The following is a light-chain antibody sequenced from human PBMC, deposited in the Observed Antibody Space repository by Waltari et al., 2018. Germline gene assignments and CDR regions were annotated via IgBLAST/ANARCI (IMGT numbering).Light chain of an antibody. Sequence: EVVMTQSPLSLPVSLGQPASISCTSRQSLVHHDGNTHLNWFQQRPGQSPRRLIYRVSNRDSGVPDRFSGSGSDTDFTLKISRLEAGDVGVYYCMQGTHWPYTFGQGTKVDIK. CDR2: RVS. CDR3: MQGTHWPYT. V-gene: IGKV2-30*02. CDR1: QSLVHHDGNTH. J-gene: IGKJ2*01.